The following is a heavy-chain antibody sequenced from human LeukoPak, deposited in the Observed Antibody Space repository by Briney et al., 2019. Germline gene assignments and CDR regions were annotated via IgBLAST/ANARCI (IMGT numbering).Heavy chain of an antibody. J-gene: IGHJ6*04. D-gene: IGHD3-10*02. CDR2: ISSSGSTI. V-gene: IGHV3-48*03. CDR3: AELGITMIGGG. CDR1: GFTFSSYE. Sequence: GGSLRLFCAASGFTFSSYEMNWVRQAPGKGLEWVSYISSSGSTIYYADSVKGRFTISRDDAKNSLYLQMNSLRAEDTAVYYCAELGITMIGGGWGKGTTVTISS.